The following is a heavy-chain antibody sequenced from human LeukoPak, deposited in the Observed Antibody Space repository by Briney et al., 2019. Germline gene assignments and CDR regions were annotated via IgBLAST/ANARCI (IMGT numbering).Heavy chain of an antibody. Sequence: PSETLSLTCTVSGDSISNYHWSWIRQPPGKRLEWIGYIHYSGTTNYNPSLRSRVTISVDTSKNQFSLKLSSVTAADTAVYYCARATTRPTWGQGTLVTVSS. V-gene: IGHV4-59*12. CDR2: IHYSGTT. CDR1: GDSISNYH. J-gene: IGHJ5*02. CDR3: ARATTRPT. D-gene: IGHD1-1*01.